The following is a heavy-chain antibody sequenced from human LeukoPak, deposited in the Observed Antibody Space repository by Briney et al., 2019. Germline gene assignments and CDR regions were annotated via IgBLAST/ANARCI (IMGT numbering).Heavy chain of an antibody. CDR2: INHSGST. V-gene: IGHV4-34*01. D-gene: IGHD6-6*01. CDR1: GGSLSGYY. J-gene: IGHJ4*02. CDR3: ARRRWSSSSVIGY. Sequence: SETLSLTCGVNGGSLSGYYWIWIRQTPTQELEWIGEINHSGSTNYNPSLKSRVTISVDTSKNQFYLSLTSPTAADTAVYYCARRRWSSSSVIGYWGRGTRVTVSP.